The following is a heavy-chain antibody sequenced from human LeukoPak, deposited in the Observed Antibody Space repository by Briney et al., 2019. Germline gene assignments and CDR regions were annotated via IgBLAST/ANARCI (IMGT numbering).Heavy chain of an antibody. CDR1: GYTFTGYY. CDR3: ARGITIFGVVILGHYYYHGMDV. CDR2: INPNSGGT. D-gene: IGHD3-3*01. V-gene: IGHV1-2*02. Sequence: GASVKVSCKASGYTFTGYYMHWVRQAPGQGLEWMGWINPNSGGTNYAQKFQGRVTMTRDTSISTAYMELSRLRSDDTAVYYCARGITIFGVVILGHYYYHGMDVWGQGTTVTVSS. J-gene: IGHJ6*02.